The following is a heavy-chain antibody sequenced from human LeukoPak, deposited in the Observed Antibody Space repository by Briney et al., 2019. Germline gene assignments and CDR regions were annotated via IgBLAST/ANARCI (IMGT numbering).Heavy chain of an antibody. J-gene: IGHJ4*02. Sequence: GGSLRLSCAASGFTFSIYAMRWVRQAPGKGLQWVSSITSRGESTWYVDSVKGRFNITRDNSENTLYVQMHSLRAEDTAVYYCARDRPNYYGSDGHYYRRDGDYWGRGTLVSVAS. CDR1: GFTFSIYA. CDR3: ARDRPNYYGSDGHYYRRDGDY. V-gene: IGHV3-23*01. CDR2: ITSRGEST. D-gene: IGHD3-22*01.